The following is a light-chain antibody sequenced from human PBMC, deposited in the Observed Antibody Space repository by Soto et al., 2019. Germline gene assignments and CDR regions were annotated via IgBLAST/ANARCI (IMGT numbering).Light chain of an antibody. CDR1: SSTIESNT. CDR2: TSN. Sequence: QSVLTQPPSASGTPGQRVTISCSGSSSTIESNTVNWYQQLPGTAPKLLIYTSNQRPSGVPDRFSGSKSGTSASLAISGLLSEDEADYYCAAWDDSLNGVVFGGGTKLTVL. CDR3: AAWDDSLNGVV. V-gene: IGLV1-44*01. J-gene: IGLJ2*01.